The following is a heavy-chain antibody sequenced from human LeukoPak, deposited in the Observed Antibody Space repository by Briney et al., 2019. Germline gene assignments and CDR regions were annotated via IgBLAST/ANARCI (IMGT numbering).Heavy chain of an antibody. V-gene: IGHV4-39*01. CDR2: IYYSGST. D-gene: IGHD3-22*01. Sequence: PSETLSLTCTVSGGSISSSSYYWGWIRQPPGKGLEWIGSIYYSGSTYYNPSLKSRVTISVDTSKNQFSLKLSSVTAADTAVYYCARGTKEYYYDSSGYSLDYWGQGTLVTVSS. CDR3: ARGTKEYYYDSSGYSLDY. CDR1: GGSISSSSYY. J-gene: IGHJ4*02.